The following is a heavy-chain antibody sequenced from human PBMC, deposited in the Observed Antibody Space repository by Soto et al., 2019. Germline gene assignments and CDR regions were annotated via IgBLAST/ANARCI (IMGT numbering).Heavy chain of an antibody. CDR3: ARVGSYYGSGRNLITLFDY. J-gene: IGHJ4*02. Sequence: TSETLSLTCTVSGGSISSYYWSWIRQPPGKGLEWIGYIYYSGSTNYNPSLKSRVTISVDTSKNQFSLKLSSVTAADTAVYYCARVGSYYGSGRNLITLFDYWGQGTLVTVSS. CDR1: GGSISSYY. CDR2: IYYSGST. V-gene: IGHV4-59*01. D-gene: IGHD3-10*01.